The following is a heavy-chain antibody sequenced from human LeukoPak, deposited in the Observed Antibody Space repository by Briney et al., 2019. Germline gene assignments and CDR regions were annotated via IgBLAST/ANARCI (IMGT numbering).Heavy chain of an antibody. V-gene: IGHV3-30-3*01. CDR1: GFTFNTYA. D-gene: IGHD7-27*01. J-gene: IGHJ4*02. CDR3: ARDDNWGSTHY. Sequence: GRSLTLSCAASGFTFNTYAMHWVRQAPGKGLEWVAVVSYDGSNKYYADSVQGRFTVSRDNSKNTLYLHMNTLRIEDTAVYYCARDDNWGSTHYWGQGTLVTVSS. CDR2: VSYDGSNK.